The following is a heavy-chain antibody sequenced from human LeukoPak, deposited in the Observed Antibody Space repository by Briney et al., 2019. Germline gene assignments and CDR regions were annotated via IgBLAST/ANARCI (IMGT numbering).Heavy chain of an antibody. D-gene: IGHD4-11*01. CDR3: ARDPGASTGGYFDY. J-gene: IGHJ4*02. V-gene: IGHV4-34*09. CDR1: GGSFSGYY. CDR2: INHSGST. Sequence: SETLSLTCAVYGGSFSGYYWSWIRQPPGKGLEWIGEINHSGSTYYNPSLRSRVTISLDTSKNQFSLKLSSVTAADTAVYYCARDPGASTGGYFDYWGQGTLVTVSS.